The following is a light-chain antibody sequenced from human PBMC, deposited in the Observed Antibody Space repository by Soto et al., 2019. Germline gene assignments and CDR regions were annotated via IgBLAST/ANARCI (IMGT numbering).Light chain of an antibody. V-gene: IGKV2-28*01. J-gene: IGKJ1*01. CDR2: WGS. CDR3: KQGLQCPPT. Sequence: DIVMTQSPLSLPVTPGEPASISCRSSQSLLHSNGYNYLDWYLQKPGQSPQLLIYWGSNRASGVPDKLSGSRSGTDFTLKINRVQAEDGGVYFCKQGLQCPPTVGKGTKVEIK. CDR1: QSLLHSNGYNY.